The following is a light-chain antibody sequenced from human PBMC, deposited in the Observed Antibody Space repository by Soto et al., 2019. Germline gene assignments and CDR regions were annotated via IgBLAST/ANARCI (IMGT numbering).Light chain of an antibody. CDR3: QQYGTSPRT. CDR2: GTS. J-gene: IGKJ1*01. Sequence: EIGLTQSPGTLSLSPGESATLSCRASQSISSSFFAWYQHKPGQAPRLLISGTSTRATGIPDRFSGSASGTDFTLTISRLEPEDFAVYYCQQYGTSPRTFGQGTRV. CDR1: QSISSSF. V-gene: IGKV3-20*01.